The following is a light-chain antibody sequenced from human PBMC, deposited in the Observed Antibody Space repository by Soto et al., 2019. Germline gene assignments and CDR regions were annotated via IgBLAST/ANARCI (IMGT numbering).Light chain of an antibody. CDR3: QQYGGSPWT. V-gene: IGKV3-20*01. CDR2: VVS. Sequence: EIVLTQSPGTLSLSPGERATLSCRASQSVSSYLAWYQQKPGQAPSLLIYVVSTRATAISDRFSGSGSGTDFSLTISRLDPEDFAVYFCQQYGGSPWTFGQGTKVEI. J-gene: IGKJ1*01. CDR1: QSVSSY.